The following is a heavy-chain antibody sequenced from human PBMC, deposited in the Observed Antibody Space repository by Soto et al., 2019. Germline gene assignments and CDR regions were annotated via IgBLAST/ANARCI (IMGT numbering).Heavy chain of an antibody. V-gene: IGHV3-48*01. D-gene: IGHD3-22*01. CDR1: GCTIRNYG. J-gene: IGHJ3*01. Sequence: GGSLRLSCAASGCTIRNYGMNWVRQAPGKGLEWVSYIGIGSSTKYYADSVKGRFTISRDNAKNSLYLQMNSLRAEDTAVYYCARDQLYYNDISGRPLNAFDVWGQGTMVTVSS. CDR2: IGIGSSTK. CDR3: ARDQLYYNDISGRPLNAFDV.